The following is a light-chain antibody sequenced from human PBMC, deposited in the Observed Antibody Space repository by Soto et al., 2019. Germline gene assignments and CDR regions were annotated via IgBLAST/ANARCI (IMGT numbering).Light chain of an antibody. CDR3: QVWDNSSDHYV. J-gene: IGLJ1*01. CDR1: NIGSKS. CDR2: DDS. Sequence: SSDLTQPPSVSVAPGQTAKIICGGNNIGSKSVQWYQQKPGQAPVLVVYDDSDRPSGIPERFSGSKSWNTATLTISRVEAGDEADYYCQVWDNSSDHYVFGTGTKVTVL. V-gene: IGLV3-21*02.